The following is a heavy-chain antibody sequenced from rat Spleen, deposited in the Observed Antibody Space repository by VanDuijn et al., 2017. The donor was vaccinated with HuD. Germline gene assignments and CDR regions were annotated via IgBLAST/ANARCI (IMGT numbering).Heavy chain of an antibody. J-gene: IGHJ2*01. V-gene: IGHV5-22*01. CDR1: GFTFSDYD. CDR2: IKYEDFTP. CDR3: TRHWNYYSSYNYLGYYFDY. D-gene: IGHD1-2*01. Sequence: EVQLVESGGGLVQPGRSLKLSCAASGFTFSDYDMAWVRQAPTKGLEWVASIKYEDFTPYYGDSVMGRFTISRDNAKSTLYLQMDSLRSEDTATYYCTRHWNYYSSYNYLGYYFDYWGQGVVVTVSS.